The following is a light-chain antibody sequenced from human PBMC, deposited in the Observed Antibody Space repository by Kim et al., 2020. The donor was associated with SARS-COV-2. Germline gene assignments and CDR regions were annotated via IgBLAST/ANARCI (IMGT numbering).Light chain of an antibody. CDR3: QQRSNWYT. CDR2: DAS. Sequence: LSLSPGERAPLSCRASQSVSSYLAWYQQKPGQAPRLLSYDASNRATGIPARFSGSGSGTDFTLTISSLEPEDFAVYYCQQRSNWYTFGQGTKLEI. V-gene: IGKV3-11*01. CDR1: QSVSSY. J-gene: IGKJ2*01.